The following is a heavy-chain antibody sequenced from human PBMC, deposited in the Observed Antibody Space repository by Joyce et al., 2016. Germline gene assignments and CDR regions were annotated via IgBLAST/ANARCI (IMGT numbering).Heavy chain of an antibody. J-gene: IGHJ6*02. V-gene: IGHV3-66*02. D-gene: IGHD3-3*01. CDR2: IYSGGNT. CDR1: GFTVSSNY. CDR3: TRDLIQSYYYYGMDV. Sequence: GGGLVQPGGSLRLSCAASGFTVSSNYMSWVRQAPGKGLELVSVIYSGGNTYYADSVKGRFTISRDNSKNTLYLQMNSLRAEDTAVYYCTRDLIQSYYYYGMDVWGQGTTVTVS.